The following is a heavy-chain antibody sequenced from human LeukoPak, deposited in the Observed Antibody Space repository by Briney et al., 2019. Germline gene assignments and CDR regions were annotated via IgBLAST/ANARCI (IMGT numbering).Heavy chain of an antibody. J-gene: IGHJ4*02. CDR2: IKSKTDGGTT. Sequence: PGGSLSLSCAASGFTFSNAWMSWGRQAPGKGLEWVGRIKSKTDGGTTDYAAPVEGRFTISRDDSKNTLYLQMNSLKTEDTAVYYCNTEGWFGEFDFDYWGQGTLVTVSS. D-gene: IGHD3-10*01. V-gene: IGHV3-15*01. CDR1: GFTFSNAW. CDR3: NTEGWFGEFDFDY.